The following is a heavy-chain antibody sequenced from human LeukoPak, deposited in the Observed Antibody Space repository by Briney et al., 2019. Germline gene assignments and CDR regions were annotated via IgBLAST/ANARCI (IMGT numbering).Heavy chain of an antibody. D-gene: IGHD5-24*01. CDR3: VRDGDDFNFDY. Sequence: PGGSLRLSCAASGFTFSSYWMHWVRQAPGKGLVWVSRVKGDGSFTNYADSVYGRYTISRDNAKNTLYLHMHSLRAEDTAVYYCVRDGDDFNFDYGGQGNLVTVSS. V-gene: IGHV3-74*01. CDR1: GFTFSSYW. CDR2: VKGDGSFT. J-gene: IGHJ4*02.